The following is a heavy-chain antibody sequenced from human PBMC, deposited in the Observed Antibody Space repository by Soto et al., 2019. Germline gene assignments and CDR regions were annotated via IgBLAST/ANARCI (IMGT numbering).Heavy chain of an antibody. CDR3: ARAGGYYDSSGYYIFDY. D-gene: IGHD3-22*01. J-gene: IGHJ4*02. CDR2: ISYDGSNK. CDR1: GFTFSSYA. Sequence: QVQLVESGGGVVQPGRSLRLSCAASGFTFSSYAMHWVRQAPGKGLEWVAVISYDGSNKYYVDSVKGRFTISRDNSKNTLYLQMNSLRAEDTAVYYCARAGGYYDSSGYYIFDYWGQGTLVTVSS. V-gene: IGHV3-30-3*01.